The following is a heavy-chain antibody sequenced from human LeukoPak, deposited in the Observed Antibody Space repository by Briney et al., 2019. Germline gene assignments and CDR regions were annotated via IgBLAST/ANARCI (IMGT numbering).Heavy chain of an antibody. CDR1: GYTFTSYG. CDR3: ARPQSPGSYYFNWFDP. V-gene: IGHV1-18*01. Sequence: ASVKVSCKASGYTFTSYGISWVRQAPGQGLEWMGWISAYNGNTNYAQKLQGRVTMTTDTSTSTAYMELRSLRSDDTAVYYCARPQSPGSYYFNWFDPWGQGTLVTVSS. J-gene: IGHJ5*02. CDR2: ISAYNGNT. D-gene: IGHD3-10*01.